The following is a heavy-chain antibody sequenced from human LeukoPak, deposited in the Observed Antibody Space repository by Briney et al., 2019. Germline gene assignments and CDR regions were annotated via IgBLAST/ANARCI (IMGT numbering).Heavy chain of an antibody. D-gene: IGHD6-19*01. CDR3: ARVSSGWYNYYYYMDV. Sequence: SETLSLTCAVSGGSISSGGYSWSWIRQPPGKGLEWIGYIYHSGSTYYNPSLKSRVTISVDRSKNQFSLKLSSVTAADTAVYYCARVSSGWYNYYYYMDVWGKGTTVTVSS. J-gene: IGHJ6*03. V-gene: IGHV4-30-2*01. CDR2: IYHSGST. CDR1: GGSISSGGYS.